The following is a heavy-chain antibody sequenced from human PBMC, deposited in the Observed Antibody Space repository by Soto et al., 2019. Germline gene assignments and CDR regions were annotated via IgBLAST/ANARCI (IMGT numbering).Heavy chain of an antibody. D-gene: IGHD6-6*01. CDR2: ISAYNGNT. J-gene: IGHJ4*01. CDR3: SRGTSIPASGDY. Sequence: ASVKVSCKASGYTFTSYGISWVLQAPGQGLEWMGWISAYNGNTNYAQRVQARVIMTTDTSTTTAYMELRSLRSDDTAVYYCSRGTSIPASGDYWGQGTLVTVSS. V-gene: IGHV1-18*01. CDR1: GYTFTSYG.